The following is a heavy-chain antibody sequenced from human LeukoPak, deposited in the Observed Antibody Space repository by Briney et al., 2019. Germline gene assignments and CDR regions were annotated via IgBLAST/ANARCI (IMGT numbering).Heavy chain of an antibody. CDR2: IYPGDSDT. D-gene: IGHD2-2*01. CDR1: GYIFTSYW. CDR3: AKQRYCSSTSCSYDAFDI. J-gene: IGHJ3*02. Sequence: GESLKISCKGSGYIFTSYWIGWVRQMPGKGLEWMGIIYPGDSDTRYNPSFQGQVTISADKSISTAYLQWSSLKASDTAMYYCAKQRYCSSTSCSYDAFDIWGQGTMVTLSS. V-gene: IGHV5-51*01.